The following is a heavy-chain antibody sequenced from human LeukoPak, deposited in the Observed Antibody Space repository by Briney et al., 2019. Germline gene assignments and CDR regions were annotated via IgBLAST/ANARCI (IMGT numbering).Heavy chain of an antibody. Sequence: SETLSLTCTVSGGSISSGGYYWTWTRQHPGKGPEWIGYISYSGSTYYDPSLKSRVTISVDTSKNQFSLKLSSVTAADTAVYYCARLGGDYGGNSIDYWGQGTLVTVSS. J-gene: IGHJ4*02. D-gene: IGHD4-23*01. CDR2: ISYSGST. V-gene: IGHV4-31*03. CDR3: ARLGGDYGGNSIDY. CDR1: GGSISSGGYY.